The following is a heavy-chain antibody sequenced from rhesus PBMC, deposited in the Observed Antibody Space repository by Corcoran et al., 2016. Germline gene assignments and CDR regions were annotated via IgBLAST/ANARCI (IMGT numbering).Heavy chain of an antibody. J-gene: IGHJ4*01. CDR1: GYTFTRYY. Sequence: QVQLVQSGAEVKKPGTSVKLSCKASGYTFTRYYINWVRPAPGQVLEWMGCINPSKGNTDYTQKFQGRVTMTRDTSTTTAYMELNSLRSEDTAIYYCARGRLEPLDYWGQGVLVTVSS. D-gene: IGHD1-26*01. CDR2: INPSKGNT. V-gene: IGHV1-200*01. CDR3: ARGRLEPLDY.